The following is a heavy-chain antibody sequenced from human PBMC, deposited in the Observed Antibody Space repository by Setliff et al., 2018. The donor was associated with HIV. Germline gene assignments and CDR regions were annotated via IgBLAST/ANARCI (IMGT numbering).Heavy chain of an antibody. V-gene: IGHV4-4*07. Sequence: SETLSLTCTVSGGSISSYYWSWTRQPAGKGLERIGHIYTSGSTNYNPSLKSRVTISEDTSKHQFSLKLTSVTAADTAVYYCARSPRLRGGHNWFDPWGQGTLVTVSS. CDR1: GGSISSYY. CDR2: IYTSGST. J-gene: IGHJ5*02. D-gene: IGHD4-17*01. CDR3: ARSPRLRGGHNWFDP.